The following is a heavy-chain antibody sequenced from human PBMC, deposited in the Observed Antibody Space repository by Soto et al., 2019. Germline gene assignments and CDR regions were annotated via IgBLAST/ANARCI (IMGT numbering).Heavy chain of an antibody. J-gene: IGHJ4*02. Sequence: QVQLVQSGSEVKKPGSSVRVSCKTSGDTFSIYTISWVRQAPGQGLEWMGRVLPFLDITSYSQGFQGRVTITAYRSTTTAYMEVTMLSSEDTAVYYCARDRDNSNWPNFDSWGQGTLVTVSS. CDR1: GDTFSIYT. CDR2: VLPFLDIT. D-gene: IGHD6-13*01. CDR3: ARDRDNSNWPNFDS. V-gene: IGHV1-69*02.